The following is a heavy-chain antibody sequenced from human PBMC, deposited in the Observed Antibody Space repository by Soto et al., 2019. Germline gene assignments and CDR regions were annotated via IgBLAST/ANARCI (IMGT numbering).Heavy chain of an antibody. CDR3: ASRDGYNFDY. CDR1: GFTFSSYA. J-gene: IGHJ4*02. V-gene: IGHV3-64*01. D-gene: IGHD5-12*01. Sequence: EVQLVESGGGLVQPGGSLRLSCAASGFTFSSYAMHWVRQAPGKGLEYVSAISSNGGYTYYANSLKGRFTISRDNSKNTLYLQMGRLRAEDMAVYYCASRDGYNFDYWGQGTMVTVSS. CDR2: ISSNGGYT.